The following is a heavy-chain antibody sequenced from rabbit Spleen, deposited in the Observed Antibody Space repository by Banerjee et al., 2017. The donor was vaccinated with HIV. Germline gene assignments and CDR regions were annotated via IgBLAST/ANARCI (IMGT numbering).Heavy chain of an antibody. V-gene: IGHV1S40*01. CDR3: ARDTSSSFSSYGMDL. D-gene: IGHD1-1*01. CDR2: IDSGSSGFT. J-gene: IGHJ6*01. CDR1: GVSFSMSSY. Sequence: QSLEKSGGDLVKPGASLTLTCTASGVSFSMSSYMCWVRQAPGKGLEWIACIDSGSSGFTYFATWAIGRFTCSKTSSTTVTLQMTRLTAADTATYFCARDTSSSFSSYGMDLWGPGTLVTVS.